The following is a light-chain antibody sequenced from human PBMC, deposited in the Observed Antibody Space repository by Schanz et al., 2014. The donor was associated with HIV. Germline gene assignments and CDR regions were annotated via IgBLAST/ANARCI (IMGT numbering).Light chain of an antibody. CDR3: AAWDVNLNGPV. CDR2: TND. Sequence: QSVLTQPPSVSGAPGQRVTIPCSGSSSNVGAGFDVHWYQQALGKAPTLLIYTNDNRPSGVPDRYSGSKSGTSASLAITGLQAEDEADYYCAAWDVNLNGPVFGGGTKVTVL. V-gene: IGLV1-40*01. CDR1: SSNVGAGFD. J-gene: IGLJ2*01.